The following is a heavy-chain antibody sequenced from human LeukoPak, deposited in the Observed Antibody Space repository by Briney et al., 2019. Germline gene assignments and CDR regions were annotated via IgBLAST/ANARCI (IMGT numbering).Heavy chain of an antibody. J-gene: IGHJ4*02. CDR3: AKCPSGVLRYFAPIDY. D-gene: IGHD3-9*01. Sequence: GGPLRLSCAASGFTFSSYGMHWVRQAPGKGLEWVAVIWYDGSNKYYADSVKGRFTISRDNSKNTLYLQMNSLRAEDTAVYYCAKCPSGVLRYFAPIDYWGQGTLVTVSS. CDR2: IWYDGSNK. CDR1: GFTFSSYG. V-gene: IGHV3-30*02.